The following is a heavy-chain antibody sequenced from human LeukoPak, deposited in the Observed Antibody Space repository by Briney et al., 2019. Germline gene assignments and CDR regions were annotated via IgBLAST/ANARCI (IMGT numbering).Heavy chain of an antibody. Sequence: SETLSLTCTVSGGSISSGDYYWSWIRQPPGKGLEWIGYIYYRGSTYYNPSLKSRVTISVDTSKNQFSLKLSSVTAADTAVYYCARDWAHGDHFDYWGQGTLVTVSS. CDR1: GGSISSGDYY. J-gene: IGHJ4*02. D-gene: IGHD7-27*01. CDR3: ARDWAHGDHFDY. V-gene: IGHV4-30-4*01. CDR2: IYYRGST.